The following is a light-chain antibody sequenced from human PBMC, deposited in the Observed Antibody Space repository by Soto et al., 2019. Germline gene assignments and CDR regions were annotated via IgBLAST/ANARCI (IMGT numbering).Light chain of an antibody. CDR2: DAS. V-gene: IGKV1-5*01. Sequence: DIQMTQSPSTLSASVGDRVTITCRASQSISSWLAWYQQKPGKAPKLLIYDASSLESWVPSRFSGSGSGTEFTLTISSLEPDDFATYYCQQDNSLSWTFGQGTKVEIK. J-gene: IGKJ1*01. CDR1: QSISSW. CDR3: QQDNSLSWT.